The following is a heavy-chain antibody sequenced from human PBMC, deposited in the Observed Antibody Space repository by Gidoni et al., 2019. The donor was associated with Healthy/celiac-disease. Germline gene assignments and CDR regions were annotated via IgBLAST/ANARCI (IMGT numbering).Heavy chain of an antibody. V-gene: IGHV1-18*01. CDR1: GYTFTRYG. CDR2: ISAYNGNT. J-gene: IGHJ4*02. CDR3: ARGRIIDY. Sequence: QAQLVQYGAEVKTPGAAVKVSCKASGYTFTRYGISWVRQAPGQGLERMGGISAYNGNTNYAQKLQGRVSMTTDTSTSTAYMELRSLRSDDTAVYYCARGRIIDYWGQGTLVTVSS. D-gene: IGHD3-16*01.